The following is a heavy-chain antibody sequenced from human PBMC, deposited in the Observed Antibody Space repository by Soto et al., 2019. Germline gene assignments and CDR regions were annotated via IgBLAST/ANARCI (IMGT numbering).Heavy chain of an antibody. Sequence: PGGSLRLSCVASGFPFSAYAMNWVRQTPGKGLEWVCGIGGSGTTIYCADSVKGRFTISRDNAKNSLYLQMNSLRAEDTALYYCAKATELGMTLDYWGQGTLVTVSS. CDR2: IGGSGTTI. CDR1: GFPFSAYA. CDR3: AKATELGMTLDY. V-gene: IGHV3-23*01. D-gene: IGHD7-27*01. J-gene: IGHJ4*02.